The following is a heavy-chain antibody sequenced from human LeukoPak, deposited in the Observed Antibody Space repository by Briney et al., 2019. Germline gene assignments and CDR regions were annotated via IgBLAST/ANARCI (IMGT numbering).Heavy chain of an antibody. CDR3: ARDPRYDILTGYYTYFDY. V-gene: IGHV3-30*04. J-gene: IGHJ4*02. CDR1: GFTFSSYA. D-gene: IGHD3-9*01. CDR2: ISCDGSNK. Sequence: PGRSLRLSCAAPGFTFSSYAMHWVRQAPGKGLEWVAVISCDGSNKYYADSVKGRFTISRDNSKNTLYLQMNSLRAEDTAVYYCARDPRYDILTGYYTYFDYWGQGTLVTVSS.